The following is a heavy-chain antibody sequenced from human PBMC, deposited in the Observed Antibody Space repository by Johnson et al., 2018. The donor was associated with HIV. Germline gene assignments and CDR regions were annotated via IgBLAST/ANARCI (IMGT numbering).Heavy chain of an antibody. Sequence: QVQLVESGGGVVRPGGSLRLSCVASGFSFDHYGMSWVRQAPGKGLEWVAVISYDGSNKYYADSVKGRFTISRDNSKNTLYLQMNSLRAEDTAVYYCAKDQWMFDIWGQGTMVTVSS. CDR1: GFSFDHYG. V-gene: IGHV3-30*18. J-gene: IGHJ3*02. CDR2: ISYDGSNK. CDR3: AKDQWMFDI. D-gene: IGHD3-10*02.